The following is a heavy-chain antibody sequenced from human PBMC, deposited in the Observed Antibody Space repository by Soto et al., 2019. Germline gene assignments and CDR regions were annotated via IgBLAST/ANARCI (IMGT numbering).Heavy chain of an antibody. V-gene: IGHV3-33*01. J-gene: IGHJ3*02. Sequence: GGSLRLSCAESGFTFSSYGMHWVRQAPGKGLEWVAVIWYDGSNKYYADSVKGRFTISRDNSKNTLYLQMKSLRAEDTAVYYCARGGVGVYRDAFDIWGQGTMLTVSS. CDR1: GFTFSSYG. CDR2: IWYDGSNK. CDR3: ARGGVGVYRDAFDI. D-gene: IGHD3-10*01.